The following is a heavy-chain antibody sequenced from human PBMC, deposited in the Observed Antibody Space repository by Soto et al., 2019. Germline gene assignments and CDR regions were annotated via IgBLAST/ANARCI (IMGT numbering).Heavy chain of an antibody. CDR1: GGSFSGYY. V-gene: IGHV4-34*01. D-gene: IGHD4-4*01. J-gene: IGHJ5*02. CDR3: ARGAHHGYSNPKGVRTGNWFDP. CDR2: INHSGST. Sequence: SETLSLTCAVYGGSFSGYYWSWIRQPPGKGLEWIGEINHSGSTNYNPSLKSRVTISVDTSKNQFSLKLSSVTAADTAVYYCARGAHHGYSNPKGVRTGNWFDPWGQGTLVTVLL.